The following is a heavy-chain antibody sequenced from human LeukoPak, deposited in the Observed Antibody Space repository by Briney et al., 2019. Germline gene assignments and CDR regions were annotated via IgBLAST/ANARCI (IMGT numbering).Heavy chain of an antibody. CDR1: GYTFTSYD. CDR3: ARKGPANYYYYYMDV. V-gene: IGHV1-8*01. D-gene: IGHD2-2*01. CDR2: MNPNSGNT. Sequence: ASVKVSCKASGYTFTSYDLNWVRQATGQGLEWMGWMNPNSGNTGYAPKFQGRVTMTRNTSMSTAYMELSSLRSEDTAVYYCARKGPANYYYYYMDVWGKGTSVTVSS. J-gene: IGHJ6*03.